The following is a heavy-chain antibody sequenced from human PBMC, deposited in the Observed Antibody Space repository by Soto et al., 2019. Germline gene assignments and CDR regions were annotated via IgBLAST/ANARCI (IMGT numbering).Heavy chain of an antibody. CDR1: GYTFTSYG. V-gene: IGHV1-18*01. D-gene: IGHD2-2*01. CDR3: ARDHIVVVPAAMARPDY. CDR2: ISAYNGNT. J-gene: IGHJ4*02. Sequence: QVQLVQSGAEVKKPGASVKVSCKASGYTFTSYGISWVRQAPGQGLEWMGWISAYNGNTNYAQKLQGRVTMTTDTSTSTSYMELRSLRSADTAVYYCARDHIVVVPAAMARPDYWGQGTLVTVSS.